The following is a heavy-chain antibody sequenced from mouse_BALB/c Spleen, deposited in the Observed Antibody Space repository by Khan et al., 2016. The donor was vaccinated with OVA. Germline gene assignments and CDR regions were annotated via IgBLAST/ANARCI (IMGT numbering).Heavy chain of an antibody. CDR1: GFSLTTYG. CDR2: IWSGGTT. Sequence: QVQLQQSGPGLVQPSQSLSITCTVSGFSLTTYGVHWVRQSPGKGLEWLGVIWSGGTTDYSAAFISRLSITKDNSKSQVFFKMNSLQANDTSIYYCARNYDYDEGLAYWGLGTLVTVSA. J-gene: IGHJ3*01. D-gene: IGHD2-4*01. CDR3: ARNYDYDEGLAY. V-gene: IGHV2-2*02.